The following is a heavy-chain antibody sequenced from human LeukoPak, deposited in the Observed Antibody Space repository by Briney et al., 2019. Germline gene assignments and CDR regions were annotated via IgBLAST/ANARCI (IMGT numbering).Heavy chain of an antibody. Sequence: PSVKVSCKASGYTFTSYDINWVRQATGQGLEWMGWMNPNSGNTGYAQKFQGRVTMTRNTSISTAYMELSSLRSEDTAVYYCARREKGDTGDSSSFDYWGQGTLVTVSS. CDR3: ARREKGDTGDSSSFDY. J-gene: IGHJ4*02. CDR1: GYTFTSYD. D-gene: IGHD6-6*01. V-gene: IGHV1-8*01. CDR2: MNPNSGNT.